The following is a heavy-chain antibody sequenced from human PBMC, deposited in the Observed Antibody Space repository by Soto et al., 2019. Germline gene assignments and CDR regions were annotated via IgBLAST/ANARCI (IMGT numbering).Heavy chain of an antibody. Sequence: SETLSLTCAVYGGSFSGYYWSWIRQPPGKGLEWIGEINHSGSTNYNPSLKSRVTISVDTSKNQFSLKVSSVTAADTALYYCARGAYPSDDFEIWGQGTMVTVS. CDR2: INHSGST. V-gene: IGHV4-34*01. CDR1: GGSFSGYY. CDR3: ARGAYPSDDFEI. D-gene: IGHD2-21*01. J-gene: IGHJ3*02.